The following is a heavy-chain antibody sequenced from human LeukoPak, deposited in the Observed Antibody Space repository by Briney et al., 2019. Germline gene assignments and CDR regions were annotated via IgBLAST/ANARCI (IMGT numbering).Heavy chain of an antibody. CDR3: ARDRGPYYYDSSGSYYFDY. D-gene: IGHD3-22*01. Sequence: GGSLRLSCAASGFTFSSYWMSWVRQAPGKGLEWEANIKQDGSEKYYVDSVKGRFTISRDNAKNSLYLQMNTLRAEDTAVYYCARDRGPYYYDSSGSYYFDYWGQGTLVTVSS. J-gene: IGHJ4*02. V-gene: IGHV3-7*01. CDR2: IKQDGSEK. CDR1: GFTFSSYW.